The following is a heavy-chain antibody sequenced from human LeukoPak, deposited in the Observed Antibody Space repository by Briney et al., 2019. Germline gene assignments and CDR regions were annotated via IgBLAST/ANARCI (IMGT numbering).Heavy chain of an antibody. J-gene: IGHJ4*02. CDR1: GDSVSSNNAV. Sequence: SQTLSLTCAISGDSVSSNNAVWNWIRQAPSRGLEWLGKTYYRSKWFYDYAVSVKSRITITPDTSKNHLSLQLDSVTPEDTAVYYCARSVNSGCLDYWGQGVLVTVSS. CDR3: ARSVNSGCLDY. CDR2: TYYRSKWFY. D-gene: IGHD3-10*01. V-gene: IGHV6-1*01.